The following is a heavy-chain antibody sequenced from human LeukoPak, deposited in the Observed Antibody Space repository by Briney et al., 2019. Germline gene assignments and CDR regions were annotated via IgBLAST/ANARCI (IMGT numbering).Heavy chain of an antibody. CDR1: GGSISSGSYY. V-gene: IGHV4-61*02. Sequence: SETLSLTCTVSGGSISSGSYYWSWIRQPAGKGLEWIGRIYIGGSTNYNPSLKSRVIISKDTSKNQFPLKLSSVTAADTAVYYCAREQWLPYFDYWGQGTLVSVSS. D-gene: IGHD6-19*01. CDR3: AREQWLPYFDY. J-gene: IGHJ4*02. CDR2: IYIGGST.